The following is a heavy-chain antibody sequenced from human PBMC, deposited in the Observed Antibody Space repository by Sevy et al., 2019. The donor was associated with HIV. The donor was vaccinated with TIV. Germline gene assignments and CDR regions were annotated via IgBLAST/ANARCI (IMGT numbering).Heavy chain of an antibody. V-gene: IGHV3-7*05. J-gene: IGHJ2*01. D-gene: IGHD6-13*01. CDR1: AINIRDYW. CDR3: AKHYIHDIADGWYFDL. CDR2: INPDGSKI. Sequence: GGSLRLSCEASAINIRDYWMNWVRQAPGKGLEWVANINPDGSKIYYAESVKGRFTISRDNSKNTLYLQVNSLRVEDTAVYYCAKHYIHDIADGWYFDLWGRGTLVTVSS.